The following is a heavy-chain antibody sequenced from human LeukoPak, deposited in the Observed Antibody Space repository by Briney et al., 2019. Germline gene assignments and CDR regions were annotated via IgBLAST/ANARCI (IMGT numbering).Heavy chain of an antibody. J-gene: IGHJ3*02. CDR3: ARDSRRGSYCGGDCQRRAFDI. CDR1: GGTFSSYA. V-gene: IGHV1-69*05. D-gene: IGHD2-21*02. Sequence: SVKVSCKASGGTFSSYAISWVRQAPGQGLEWMGGTIPIFGTANYAQKFQGRVTITTDESTSTAYMEPSSLRSEDTAVYYCARDSRRGSYCGGDCQRRAFDIWGQGTMVTVSS. CDR2: TIPIFGTA.